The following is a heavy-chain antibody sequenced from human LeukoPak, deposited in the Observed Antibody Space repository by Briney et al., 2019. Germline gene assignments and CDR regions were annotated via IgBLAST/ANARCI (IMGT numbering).Heavy chain of an antibody. Sequence: GGSLRLSCAASGFTFSSHSMNWVRQAPGKGLEWVSSISSRSSYIYYADSVEGRFTISRDNAKNSLYLQMNSLRAEDTAVYYCARDGNGYCSGGTCYSCPDYWGQGTLVTVSS. CDR2: ISSRSSYI. D-gene: IGHD2-15*01. V-gene: IGHV3-21*01. CDR3: ARDGNGYCSGGTCYSCPDY. CDR1: GFTFSSHS. J-gene: IGHJ4*02.